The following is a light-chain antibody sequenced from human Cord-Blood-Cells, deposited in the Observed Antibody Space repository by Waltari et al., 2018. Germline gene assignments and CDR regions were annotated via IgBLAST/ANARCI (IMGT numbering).Light chain of an antibody. J-gene: IGLJ3*02. Sequence: QSALPQPASVSGSPGQSLTIPCTGTSSDGGGYNYVSWYQQHPGKAPKPRIYDVSNRHLVLSKRLSGSQAGNTASLGISELQAEDEADYYCSAYARSSTLEFGGGTTLTVL. CDR1: SSDGGGYNY. V-gene: IGLV2-14*01. CDR3: SAYARSSTLE. CDR2: DVS.